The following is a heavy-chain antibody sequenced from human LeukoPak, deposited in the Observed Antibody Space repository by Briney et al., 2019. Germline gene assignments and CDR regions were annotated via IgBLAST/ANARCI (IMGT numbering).Heavy chain of an antibody. CDR2: ISYDGSNK. Sequence: PGGSLRLSCAASGFTFSSYAMHWVRQAPGKGLEGVAVISYDGSNKYYADSVKGRFTTSRDNSKNTLYLQMNSLRAEDTAVYYCAREGPRWLQRAFDIWGQGTMVTVS. V-gene: IGHV3-30*04. CDR3: AREGPRWLQRAFDI. D-gene: IGHD5-24*01. J-gene: IGHJ3*02. CDR1: GFTFSSYA.